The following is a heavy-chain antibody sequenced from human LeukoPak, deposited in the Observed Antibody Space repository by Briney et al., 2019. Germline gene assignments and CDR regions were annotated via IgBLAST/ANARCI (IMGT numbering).Heavy chain of an antibody. Sequence: GGSLRLSCAASGFTFSSYCMSWVRQPPGKGLEWVSYISSSSSTIYYAYSVKGRFTISRDNTKNSLYLQMNSLRAADRALFYCASGATVRATMIVVVSDYWGQGTLVTVSS. CDR3: ASGATVRATMIVVVSDY. J-gene: IGHJ4*02. CDR1: GFTFSSYC. V-gene: IGHV3-48*04. CDR2: ISSSSSTI. D-gene: IGHD3-22*01.